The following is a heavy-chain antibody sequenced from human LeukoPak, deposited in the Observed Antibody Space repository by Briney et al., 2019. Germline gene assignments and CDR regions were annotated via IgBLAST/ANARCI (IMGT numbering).Heavy chain of an antibody. V-gene: IGHV3-23*01. CDR1: GFTFGTHA. D-gene: IGHD6-19*01. CDR3: AKLAGISGWYVYYFDF. J-gene: IGHJ4*02. Sequence: GGSLRLSCAASGFTFGTHAMTWVRQAPGKGLEWVSGMSGSGDTTYYADSVKGRFTISRDNSKNTLFLQMNSLRAEDTAVYYCAKLAGISGWYVYYFDFWGQGTLVTVS. CDR2: MSGSGDTT.